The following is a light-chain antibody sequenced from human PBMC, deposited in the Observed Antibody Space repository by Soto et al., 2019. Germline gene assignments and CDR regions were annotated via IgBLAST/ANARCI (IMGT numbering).Light chain of an antibody. CDR2: NNN. J-gene: IGLJ3*02. CDR3: ATWDDSLSGRV. CDR1: SSNIENNF. Sequence: QSVLTQTPSASGTPGQRVTMSCSGSSSNIENNFVYWYQHLPGTAPRLLIYNNNQRPSRVPDRFSGYKSGASASLTISGLRSDDAGDYYCATWDDSLSGRVFGGGTKLTVL. V-gene: IGLV1-47*02.